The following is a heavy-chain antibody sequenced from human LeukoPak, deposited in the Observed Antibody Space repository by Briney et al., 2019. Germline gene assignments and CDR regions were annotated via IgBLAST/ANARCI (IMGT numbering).Heavy chain of an antibody. Sequence: GGSLRLSCAASGFTVSSNYMSWVRQAPGKGLEWVSVIYSGGSTYYADSVKGRFTTSRDNAKNTFYLQMNSLRVEDTAVYYCLLIILGGSSQKWGQGTLVTVSS. CDR2: IYSGGST. J-gene: IGHJ1*01. D-gene: IGHD3-3*01. V-gene: IGHV3-53*01. CDR1: GFTVSSNY. CDR3: LLIILGGSSQK.